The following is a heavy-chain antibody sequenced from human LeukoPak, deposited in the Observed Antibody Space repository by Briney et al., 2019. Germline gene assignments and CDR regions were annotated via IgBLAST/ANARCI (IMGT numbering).Heavy chain of an antibody. CDR1: GFTFSDYY. Sequence: GSLRLSCAASGFTFSDYYMSWIRQPPGKGLEWIGSIYYSGSTYYNPSLKSRVTISVDTSKNQFSLKLSSVTAADTAVYYCARRPLFWSGYPFDYWGQGTLVTVSS. D-gene: IGHD3-3*01. CDR3: ARRPLFWSGYPFDY. V-gene: IGHV4-39*01. J-gene: IGHJ4*02. CDR2: IYYSGST.